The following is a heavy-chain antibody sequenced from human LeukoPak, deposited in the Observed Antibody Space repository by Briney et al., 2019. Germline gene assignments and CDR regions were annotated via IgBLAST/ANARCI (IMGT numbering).Heavy chain of an antibody. CDR3: ARDSDSSGYYGWFDP. J-gene: IGHJ5*02. CDR2: ISSSGSNI. D-gene: IGHD3-22*01. CDR1: GFTFSDYY. Sequence: GGSLRLSCAASGFTFSDYYMSWIRQAPGKGLEWVSYISSSGSNIYYADSVKGRFTISRDNAKNSLYLQMNSLRAEDTAVYYYARDSDSSGYYGWFDPWGQGTLVTVSS. V-gene: IGHV3-11*04.